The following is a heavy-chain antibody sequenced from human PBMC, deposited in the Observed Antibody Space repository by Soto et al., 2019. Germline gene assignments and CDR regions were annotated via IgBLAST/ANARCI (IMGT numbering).Heavy chain of an antibody. J-gene: IGHJ6*02. CDR1: GGSISSGDYS. V-gene: IGHV4-30-4*01. D-gene: IGHD5-18*01. Sequence: QVQLQESGPGLVNPSQPLSLTCTVSGGSISSGDYSWSWIRRPPVRGREWIGYIYYSGSTYYNPSLKSRVTISVDTSKNQFSLKLSSVTAADTAVYYCARASPVVTDVWGQGTTGTVSS. CDR2: IYYSGST. CDR3: ARASPVVTDV.